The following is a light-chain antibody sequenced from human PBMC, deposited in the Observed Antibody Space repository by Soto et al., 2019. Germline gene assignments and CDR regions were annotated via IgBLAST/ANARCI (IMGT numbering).Light chain of an antibody. J-gene: IGLJ1*01. CDR2: DVS. CDR1: SSDVGGYNY. Sequence: QSVLTQPASVSGSPGQSITISCTGTSSDVGGYNYVSWYQQHPGKAPKLMIYDVSNRPSGVSNRFSGSKSCNTASLTISGLQAEDEADYYCSSYTSSSTGVFGTGTKVTVL. V-gene: IGLV2-14*01. CDR3: SSYTSSSTGV.